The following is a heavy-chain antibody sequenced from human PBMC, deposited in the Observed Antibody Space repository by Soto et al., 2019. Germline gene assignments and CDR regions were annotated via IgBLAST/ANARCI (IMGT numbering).Heavy chain of an antibody. J-gene: IGHJ3*02. D-gene: IGHD6-19*01. CDR1: GFTFSSYW. CDR3: ARVLKSSGWDNDVFDI. CDR2: IDTYGSAT. V-gene: IGHV3-74*01. Sequence: GSLRLPCAASGFTFSSYWMHWVRQAPGKGLVWVSRIDTYGSATRYADSVKGRFTISRDNAKNTLYLQMNTLRAEDTAVYYCARVLKSSGWDNDVFDIWGQGTMVTVSS.